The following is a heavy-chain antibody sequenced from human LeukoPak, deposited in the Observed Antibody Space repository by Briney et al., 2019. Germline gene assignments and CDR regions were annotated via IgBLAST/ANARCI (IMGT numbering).Heavy chain of an antibody. CDR2: IKEDGSEK. CDR1: GFTLSSYW. CDR3: ARDWVAGVPFDAFDI. V-gene: IGHV3-7*03. Sequence: QPGGSLRLSCAASGFTLSSYWMSWVRQAPGKGLEWVANIKEDGSEKYCVDSVKGRFTISRDNAKNSLYLHMNSLTAEDTAMYYCARDWVAGVPFDAFDIWGQGTMVSVSS. D-gene: IGHD3-10*01. J-gene: IGHJ3*02.